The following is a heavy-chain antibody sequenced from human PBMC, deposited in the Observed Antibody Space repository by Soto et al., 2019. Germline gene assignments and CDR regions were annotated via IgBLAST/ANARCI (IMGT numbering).Heavy chain of an antibody. CDR1: GYTFTSYG. J-gene: IGHJ4*02. D-gene: IGHD3-10*01. Sequence: GASVKVSCKASGYTFTSYGISWVRQAPGQGLERMGWISAYNGNTNYAQKLQGRVTMTTDTSTSTAYMELRSLRSDDTAVYYCALVIIYYYGSGSYYNGYFDYWGQGTLVTVSS. CDR3: ALVIIYYYGSGSYYNGYFDY. V-gene: IGHV1-18*01. CDR2: ISAYNGNT.